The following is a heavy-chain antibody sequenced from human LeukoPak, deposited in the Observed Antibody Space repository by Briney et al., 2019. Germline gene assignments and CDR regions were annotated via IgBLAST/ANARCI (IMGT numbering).Heavy chain of an antibody. J-gene: IGHJ6*02. V-gene: IGHV1-2*02. D-gene: IGHD1-26*01. CDR1: GYILTVHF. CDR3: AREERESGGMDV. CDR2: ITPETGGT. Sequence: ASVTVSFTASGYILTVHFIHWVRQAPGQGLEWMGWITPETGGTNYAQKFEGRVTITRDTSITTAYLELSRVRYDDTAVYYCAREERESGGMDVWGQGTTVTVSS.